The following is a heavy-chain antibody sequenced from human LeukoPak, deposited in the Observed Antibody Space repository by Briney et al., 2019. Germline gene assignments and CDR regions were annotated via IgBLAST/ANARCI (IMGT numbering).Heavy chain of an antibody. CDR2: ITSSSSYI. Sequence: GGSLGLSCAASGFTFSRYSMSWVRQAPGKELEWVSSITSSSSYIYYADSVKGRFTISRDNAKNSLYLQMNSLRAEDTAVYYCARDPWGVDSSGYYYDYWGQGTLVTVSS. CDR3: ARDPWGVDSSGYYYDY. CDR1: GFTFSRYS. J-gene: IGHJ4*02. V-gene: IGHV3-21*01. D-gene: IGHD3-22*01.